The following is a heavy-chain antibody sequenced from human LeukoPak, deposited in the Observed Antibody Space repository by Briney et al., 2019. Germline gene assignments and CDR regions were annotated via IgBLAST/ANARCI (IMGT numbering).Heavy chain of an antibody. D-gene: IGHD2-15*01. V-gene: IGHV3-9*01. CDR2: ISWNSGSI. CDR3: AKALPYMVGAFDI. CDR1: GFTFDDYA. J-gene: IGHJ3*02. Sequence: SLRLSCAASGFTFDDYAMHWVRQAPGKGLEWVSGISWNSGSIGYADSVKGRFTISRDNAKNSLYLQMNSLRAEDTALYYCAKALPYMVGAFDIWGQGTMVTVSS.